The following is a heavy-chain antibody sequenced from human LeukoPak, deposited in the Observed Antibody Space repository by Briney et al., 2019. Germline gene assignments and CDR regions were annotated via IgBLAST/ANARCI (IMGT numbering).Heavy chain of an antibody. CDR3: TTWGYDILTGYLAFDY. CDR1: GFTFSNAW. D-gene: IGHD3-9*01. Sequence: GGSLRLSCAASGFTFSNAWMSWVRQAPGKGLEWVGRIKSKTDGGTTDYAAPVKGRFTISRDDSNNPLYLQMNSLKTEDTAVYYCTTWGYDILTGYLAFDYWGQGTLVTVSS. CDR2: IKSKTDGGTT. V-gene: IGHV3-15*01. J-gene: IGHJ4*02.